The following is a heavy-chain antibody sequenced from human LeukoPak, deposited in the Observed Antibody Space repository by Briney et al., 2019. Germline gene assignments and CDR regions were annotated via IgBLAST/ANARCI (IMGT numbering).Heavy chain of an antibody. D-gene: IGHD2-2*01. Sequence: SETLSLTCTVSGGSISSYYWSWIRQPAGKGLEWIGRIYTSGSTNYNPSLKSRVTMSVDTSKNQFSLKLSSVTAADTAVYYCARAAVVVLAALFDYWGQGTLVTVSS. CDR2: IYTSGST. V-gene: IGHV4-4*07. J-gene: IGHJ4*02. CDR3: ARAAVVVLAALFDY. CDR1: GGSISSYY.